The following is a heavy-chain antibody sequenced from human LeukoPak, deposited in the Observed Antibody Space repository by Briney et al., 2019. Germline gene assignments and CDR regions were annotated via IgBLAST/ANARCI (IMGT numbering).Heavy chain of an antibody. D-gene: IGHD6-6*01. V-gene: IGHV4-59*08. Sequence: SETLSLTCTVSGGSISSYYWSWIRQPPGKGLEWIGYIYYSGSTNYNPSLKSRVTISVDTSKNQFSLKLSSVTAADTAVYYCARAQLPDAFDIWGQGTMVTVSS. CDR2: IYYSGST. CDR3: ARAQLPDAFDI. J-gene: IGHJ3*02. CDR1: GGSISSYY.